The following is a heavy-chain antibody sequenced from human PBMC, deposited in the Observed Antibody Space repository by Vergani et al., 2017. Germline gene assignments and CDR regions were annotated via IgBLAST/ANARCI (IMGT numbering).Heavy chain of an antibody. D-gene: IGHD3-16*01. J-gene: IGHJ6*02. Sequence: QVQLVQSGAEVKKPGSSVKVSCKASGGTFSSYAISWVRQAPGQGLEWMGRIIPIFGTANSAQKFQGRVTITADESNSTAYKELRSLRSEDTAVYYCASGGNGLNPSNGMDVWGQGTTVTVSS. CDR1: GGTFSSYA. CDR2: IIPIFGTA. V-gene: IGHV1-69*18. CDR3: ASGGNGLNPSNGMDV.